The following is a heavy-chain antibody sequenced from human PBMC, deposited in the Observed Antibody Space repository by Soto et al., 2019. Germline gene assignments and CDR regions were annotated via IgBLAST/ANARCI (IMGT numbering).Heavy chain of an antibody. CDR1: GYTFTSYG. V-gene: IGHV1-18*01. CDR2: ISAYNGNT. CDR3: ARDSNTIFDYYYGMDV. D-gene: IGHD3-3*01. Sequence: ASVKVSCKASGYTFTSYGISWVRQAPGQGLEWMGWISAYNGNTNYAQKLQGRVTMTTDTSTSTAYMELRSLRSDDTAVYYCARDSNTIFDYYYGMDVWGQGTTVTVS. J-gene: IGHJ6*02.